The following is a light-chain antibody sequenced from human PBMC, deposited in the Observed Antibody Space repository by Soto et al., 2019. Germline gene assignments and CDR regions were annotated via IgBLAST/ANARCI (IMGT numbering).Light chain of an antibody. V-gene: IGKV1-9*01. J-gene: IGKJ4*01. CDR3: QQLNSYLLT. CDR1: QGISSY. Sequence: DIQLTQSPSFLSASVGDRVTITCRASQGISSYLAWYQQKPGKAPKLLIYAASTLQSGVPSRFSGSGSGTEFTLTINRLQPEDFAAYYCQQLNSYLLTFGGGTKVEIK. CDR2: AAS.